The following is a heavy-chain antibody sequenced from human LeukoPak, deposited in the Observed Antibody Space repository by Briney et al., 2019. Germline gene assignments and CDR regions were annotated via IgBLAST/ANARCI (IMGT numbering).Heavy chain of an antibody. CDR2: INPSGGST. D-gene: IGHD6-13*01. CDR1: GYTFTSYY. J-gene: IGHJ5*02. V-gene: IGHV1-46*01. CDR3: ARDVAAAGTGYNWFDP. Sequence: ASVKVSCKASGYTFTSYYTHWVRQAPGQGLEWMGIINPSGGSTSYAQKFQGRVTMTRDTSTSTVYMELSSLRSEDTAVYYCARDVAAAGTGYNWFDPWGQGTLVTVSS.